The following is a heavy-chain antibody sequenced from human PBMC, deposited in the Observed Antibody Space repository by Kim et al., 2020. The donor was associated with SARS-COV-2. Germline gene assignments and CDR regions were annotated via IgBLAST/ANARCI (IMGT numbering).Heavy chain of an antibody. J-gene: IGHJ3*02. CDR3: AREESSGADDAFDI. Sequence: SETLSLTCAVYGGSFSGYYWSWIRQPPGKGLEWIGEINHSGSTNYNPSLKSRVTISVDTSKNQFSLKLSSVTAADTAVYYCAREESSGADDAFDIWGQGTMVTVSS. D-gene: IGHD6-19*01. CDR2: INHSGST. V-gene: IGHV4-34*01. CDR1: GGSFSGYY.